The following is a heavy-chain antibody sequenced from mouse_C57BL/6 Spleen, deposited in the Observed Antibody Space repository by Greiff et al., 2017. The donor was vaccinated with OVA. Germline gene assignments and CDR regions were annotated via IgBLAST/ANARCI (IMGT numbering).Heavy chain of an antibody. CDR1: GYTFTDYY. D-gene: IGHD1-1*01. V-gene: IGHV1-26*01. J-gene: IGHJ4*01. CDR2: INPNNGGT. Sequence: EVQLQQSGPELVKPGASVKISCKASGYTFTDYYMNWVKQSHGKSLEWIGDINPNNGGTSYNQKFKGKATLTVDKSSSTAYMELRSLTSEDSAVYYCARTEITGDYWGQGTSVTVSS. CDR3: ARTEITGDY.